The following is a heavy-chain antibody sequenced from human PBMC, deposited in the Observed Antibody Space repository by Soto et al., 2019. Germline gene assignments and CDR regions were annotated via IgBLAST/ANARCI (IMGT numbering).Heavy chain of an antibody. V-gene: IGHV3-33*01. Sequence: QVQLVESGGGVVQPGRSLRLSCAASGFTFSSYGMHWVRQAPGKGLEWVAAIWYDGSNKYYADSVKGRFTISRDNSKNTMYLQMNSLRAEDTAVYYCARDLSRYFDYWGQGTLVTVSS. CDR1: GFTFSSYG. CDR2: IWYDGSNK. CDR3: ARDLSRYFDY. J-gene: IGHJ4*02.